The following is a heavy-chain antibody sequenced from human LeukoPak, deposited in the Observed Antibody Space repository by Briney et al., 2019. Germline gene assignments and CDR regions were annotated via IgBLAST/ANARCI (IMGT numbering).Heavy chain of an antibody. V-gene: IGHV4-39*01. J-gene: IGHJ6*03. Sequence: SETLSLTCTVFGGSISSSDYYWGWIRQPPGKGLEWIGNIYYTGSTYYNPSLKSRVTISVDTSKNQFSLKVSSLTATDTALYYCARQPMVVGYYYYYMDVWGKGTTVTVSS. CDR2: IYYTGST. D-gene: IGHD4/OR15-4a*01. CDR1: GGSISSSDYY. CDR3: ARQPMVVGYYYYYMDV.